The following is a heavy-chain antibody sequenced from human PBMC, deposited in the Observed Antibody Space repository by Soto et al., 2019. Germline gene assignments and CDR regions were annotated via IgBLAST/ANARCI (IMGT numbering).Heavy chain of an antibody. V-gene: IGHV3-53*01. D-gene: IGHD6-13*01. CDR1: TVSSNY. CDR3: AKVSSSWYAGFFDL. CDR2: IYSGGST. Sequence: TVSSNYMSWVRQAPGKGLEWVSVIYSGGSTYYADSVKGRFTISRDNSMSTLYLQMNTLRAEDTAVYYCAKVSSSWYAGFFDLWGQGTLVTVSS. J-gene: IGHJ4*02.